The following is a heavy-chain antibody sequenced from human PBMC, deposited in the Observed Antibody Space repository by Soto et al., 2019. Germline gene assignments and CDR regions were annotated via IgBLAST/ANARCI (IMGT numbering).Heavy chain of an antibody. Sequence: QVQLVESGGGVVQPGRSLRLSCAASGFTFSSYAMHWVRQAPGKGLEWVAVISYDGSNKYYADSVKGRFTISRDNSKNTLYLQMNSLRAEDTAVYYCARDRSEKPGYYYGMDVWGQGPTVTVSS. CDR1: GFTFSSYA. CDR3: ARDRSEKPGYYYGMDV. J-gene: IGHJ6*02. CDR2: ISYDGSNK. V-gene: IGHV3-30-3*01.